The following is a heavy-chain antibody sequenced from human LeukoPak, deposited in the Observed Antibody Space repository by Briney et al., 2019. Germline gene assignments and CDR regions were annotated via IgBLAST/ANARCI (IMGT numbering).Heavy chain of an antibody. J-gene: IGHJ4*02. CDR3: AKRGVVIRVILVGFHKEAYYFDS. V-gene: IGHV3-23*01. D-gene: IGHD3-22*01. CDR2: ISDSGGIT. CDR1: GITLSNYG. Sequence: GSLRLSCAVSGITLSNYGMSWVRQAPGKGLEWVAGISDSGGITKYADSVKGRFTISRDNSKNTLYLQMSSLRAEDTAVYFCAKRGVVIRVILVGFHKEAYYFDSWGQGALVTVSS.